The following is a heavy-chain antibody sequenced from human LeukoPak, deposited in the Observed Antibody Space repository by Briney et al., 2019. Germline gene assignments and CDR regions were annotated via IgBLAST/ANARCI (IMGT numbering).Heavy chain of an antibody. D-gene: IGHD2-21*02. Sequence: SETLSLTCTVSGGSISSYYWSWIRQPPGKGLEWIGYIYYSGSTNYNPSLKSRVTISVDTSKNQFSLKLSSVTAADTAVYYCARHGSTAFFDGWGQGTLVTVSS. CDR3: ARHGSTAFFDG. CDR1: GGSISSYY. CDR2: IYYSGST. J-gene: IGHJ4*02. V-gene: IGHV4-59*08.